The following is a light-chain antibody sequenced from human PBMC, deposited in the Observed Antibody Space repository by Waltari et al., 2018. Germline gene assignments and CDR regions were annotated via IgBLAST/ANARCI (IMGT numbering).Light chain of an antibody. V-gene: IGKV3-20*01. CDR1: QSVSSSY. CDR3: QQYGTSRT. J-gene: IGKJ4*01. Sequence: EIVLTQSPGALSLSPGERATLSCRGSQSVSSSYLAWSQQKAGQTPRLLIYGASNRATGIPCSLSGSGSGTDFTLTISRLEPEDFAVNCCQQYGTSRTFGGGTKVEIK. CDR2: GAS.